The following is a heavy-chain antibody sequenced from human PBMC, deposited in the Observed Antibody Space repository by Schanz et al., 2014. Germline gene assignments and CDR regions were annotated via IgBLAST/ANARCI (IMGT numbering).Heavy chain of an antibody. J-gene: IGHJ4*02. CDR2: IAGDGGGP. V-gene: IGHV3-53*01. Sequence: EVQLVESGGGLIQPGGSLRLSCAASGFTVSSNFMTWVRQAPGKGLEWVSVIAGDGGGPNYADSVKGRFTISRDSARNSLYLQMSSLRAEDTAVYYCARGTPFRCDYWGQGTLVTVSS. CDR1: GFTVSSNF. CDR3: ARGTPFRCDY. D-gene: IGHD3-16*01.